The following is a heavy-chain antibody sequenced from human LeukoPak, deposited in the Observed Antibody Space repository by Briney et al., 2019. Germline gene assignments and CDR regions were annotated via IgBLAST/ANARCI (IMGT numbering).Heavy chain of an antibody. CDR1: GGTFSSYA. V-gene: IGHV1-69*06. CDR2: IIPIFGTA. J-gene: IGHJ4*02. Sequence: SVKVSCKASGGTFSSYAISWVRQAPGQGLEWMGGIIPIFGTANYAQKFQGRVTITADKSTSTAYMELSSLRSEDTAVYYCARSGSYHRAFDYWGQGTLVTVSS. D-gene: IGHD1-26*01. CDR3: ARSGSYHRAFDY.